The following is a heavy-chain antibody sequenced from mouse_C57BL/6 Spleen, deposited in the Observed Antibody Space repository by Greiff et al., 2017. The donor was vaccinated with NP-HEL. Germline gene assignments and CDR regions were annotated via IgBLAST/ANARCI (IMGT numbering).Heavy chain of an antibody. Sequence: QVQLQQPGAELVRPGSSVKLSCKASGYTFTSYWMHWVKQRPIQGLEWIGNIDPSDSETHYNQKFKDKATLTVDKSSSTAYMQLSSLTSEDSAVYYCARWRLGGAMDYWGQGTSVTVSS. CDR2: IDPSDSET. V-gene: IGHV1-52*01. J-gene: IGHJ4*01. CDR3: ARWRLGGAMDY. D-gene: IGHD4-1*01. CDR1: GYTFTSYW.